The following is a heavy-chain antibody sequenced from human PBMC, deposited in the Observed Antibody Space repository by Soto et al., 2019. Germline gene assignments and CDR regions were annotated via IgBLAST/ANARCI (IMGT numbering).Heavy chain of an antibody. D-gene: IGHD3-3*01. Sequence: GGSLRLSCAASGFTFSSYAMSWVRQAPGKGLEWVSAISGSGGSTYYADSVKGRFTISRDNSKNTLYLQMNSLRAEDTAVYYCAKAQVVIMPGVYYYYYMDVWGKGTTVTVSS. J-gene: IGHJ6*03. CDR2: ISGSGGST. CDR1: GFTFSSYA. CDR3: AKAQVVIMPGVYYYYYMDV. V-gene: IGHV3-23*01.